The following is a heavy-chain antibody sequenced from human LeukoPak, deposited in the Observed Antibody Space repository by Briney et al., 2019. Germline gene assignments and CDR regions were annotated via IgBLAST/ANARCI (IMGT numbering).Heavy chain of an antibody. CDR3: ARVLRFLEWLSGDYYYYHMDV. J-gene: IGHJ6*03. CDR1: GGSISSYY. CDR2: IYYSGST. D-gene: IGHD3-3*01. Sequence: SETLSLTCTVSGGSISSYYWSWIRQPPGKGLEWIGYIYYSGSTNYNPSLKSRVTISVDTSKNQFSLKLSSVTAADTAVYYCARVLRFLEWLSGDYYYYHMDVWGKGTTVTVSS. V-gene: IGHV4-59*01.